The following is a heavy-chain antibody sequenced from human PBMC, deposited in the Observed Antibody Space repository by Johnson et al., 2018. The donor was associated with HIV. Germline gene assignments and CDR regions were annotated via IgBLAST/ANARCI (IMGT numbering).Heavy chain of an antibody. CDR1: GFIFSGFG. J-gene: IGHJ3*01. D-gene: IGHD3-9*01. V-gene: IGHV3-30*03. CDR3: ARERFSDMLTGYHAFDV. Sequence: QVQLVESGGGVVQPRRSLRLSCAASGFIFSGFGLHWVRQAPGKGLEWVASILYDGGNKYYADSVRGRITISRDNSKNSLYLQMNGLRPEYTALYYCARERFSDMLTGYHAFDVWGQGTMVTVSS. CDR2: ILYDGGNK.